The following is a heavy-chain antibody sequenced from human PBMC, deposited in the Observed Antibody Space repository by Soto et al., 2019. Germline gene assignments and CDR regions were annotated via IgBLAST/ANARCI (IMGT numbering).Heavy chain of an antibody. D-gene: IGHD2-15*01. CDR1: GFTFSSYS. Sequence: EVQLVESGGGLVKPGGSLRLSCAASGFTFSSYSMNWVRQAPGKGLEWVSSISSSSSYIYYTDPVKGRFTISRDNAKNSLYLQRNSLRAEDTAVYYCARDMEFSGGSGYSLDYWGQGTLVTVSS. CDR3: ARDMEFSGGSGYSLDY. V-gene: IGHV3-21*01. CDR2: ISSSSSYI. J-gene: IGHJ4*02.